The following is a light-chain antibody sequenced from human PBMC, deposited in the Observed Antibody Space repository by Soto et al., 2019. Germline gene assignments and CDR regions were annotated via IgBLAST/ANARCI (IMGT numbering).Light chain of an antibody. J-gene: IGLJ3*02. Sequence: QSVLTQPPSASGTPGQRVTISCSGSSSNIGNNHVYWYQQLAGTAPKLLMSETNQRPSGVPNRFTASKYGYSASLAISGLRSEDEAAYYCAAWDGGLSRPLFGGGTKLTVL. CDR2: ETN. CDR3: AAWDGGLSRPL. CDR1: SSNIGNNH. V-gene: IGLV1-47*01.